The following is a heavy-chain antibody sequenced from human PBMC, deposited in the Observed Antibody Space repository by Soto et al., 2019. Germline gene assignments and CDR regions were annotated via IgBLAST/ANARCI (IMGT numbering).Heavy chain of an antibody. D-gene: IGHD3-3*01. Sequence: EVQLVESGGGLVQPGGSLRLSCAASGFTFSNYWMSWVRQAPGKGLEWVANIKQDGSEKYYVDSVKGRFTISRDNAKNSLYLQMNSLRAEATAVYYCARDRYWYYDFWSGSLPYYYFGMDVWGQGTTVTVSS. J-gene: IGHJ6*02. V-gene: IGHV3-7*01. CDR3: ARDRYWYYDFWSGSLPYYYFGMDV. CDR2: IKQDGSEK. CDR1: GFTFSNYW.